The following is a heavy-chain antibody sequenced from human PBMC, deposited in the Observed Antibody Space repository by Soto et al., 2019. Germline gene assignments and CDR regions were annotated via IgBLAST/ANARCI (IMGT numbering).Heavy chain of an antibody. V-gene: IGHV3-21*01. CDR1: GFTFSSYS. D-gene: IGHD6-13*01. CDR3: ARDIEQQLVEESWFDP. CDR2: ISSSSSYI. Sequence: GGSLRLSCAASGFTFSSYSMNWVRQAPGKGLEWVSSISSSSSYIYYADSVKGRFTISRDNAKNSLYLQMNSLRAEDTAVYYCARDIEQQLVEESWFDPWGQGTLVTVSS. J-gene: IGHJ5*02.